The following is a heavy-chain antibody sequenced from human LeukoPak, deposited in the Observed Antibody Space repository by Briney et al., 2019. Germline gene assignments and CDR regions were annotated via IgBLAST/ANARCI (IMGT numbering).Heavy chain of an antibody. J-gene: IGHJ4*02. Sequence: GESLKISCKGSGYSFTSYWIGWVRQMPGKGLEWIVIIYPGDSDTRYSPSFQGQVTISADKSISTACLQWSSLKASDTAMYYCAAGMAARGKYYFDYWGQGTLVTVSS. CDR3: AAGMAARGKYYFDY. V-gene: IGHV5-51*01. D-gene: IGHD6-13*01. CDR2: IYPGDSDT. CDR1: GYSFTSYW.